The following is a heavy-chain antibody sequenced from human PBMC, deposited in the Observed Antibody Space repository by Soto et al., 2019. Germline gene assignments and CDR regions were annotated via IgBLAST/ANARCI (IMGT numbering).Heavy chain of an antibody. CDR1: GGSFSGYY. CDR3: ARGLKYYGSGSYSHYYYYYMDV. V-gene: IGHV4-34*01. Sequence: QMQLQQWGAGLLKPSETLSLTCAVYGGSFSGYYWSWIRQPPGKGLEWIGEINHSGSTNYNPSLKSRVTISVDTSKNQFSLKLSSVTAADTAVYYCARGLKYYGSGSYSHYYYYYMDVWGKGTTVTVSS. CDR2: INHSGST. J-gene: IGHJ6*03. D-gene: IGHD3-10*01.